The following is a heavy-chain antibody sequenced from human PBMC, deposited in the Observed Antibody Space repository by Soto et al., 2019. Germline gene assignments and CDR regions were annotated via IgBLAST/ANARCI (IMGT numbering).Heavy chain of an antibody. CDR3: ATEYGSGSYYRKRYYYYGMDV. CDR1: GYTFTSYA. Sequence: ASVKVSCKASGYTFTSYAMHWVRQAPGQRLEWMGWINAGNGNTKYSQKFQGRVTMTKDTSTDTAYMELSSLRSEDTAVYYCATEYGSGSYYRKRYYYYGMDVWGQGTTVTVSS. J-gene: IGHJ6*02. D-gene: IGHD3-10*01. CDR2: INAGNGNT. V-gene: IGHV1-3*01.